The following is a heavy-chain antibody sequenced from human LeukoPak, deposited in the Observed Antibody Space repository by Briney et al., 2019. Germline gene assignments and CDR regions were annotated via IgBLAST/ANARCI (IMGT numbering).Heavy chain of an antibody. V-gene: IGHV3-30*02. J-gene: IGHJ5*02. CDR1: GFTFSSYG. CDR2: IRYDGSNK. CDR3: AKGKDDYDSSGSNWFDP. D-gene: IGHD3-22*01. Sequence: GGSLRLSCAASGFTFSSYGMHWVRQAPGKGLEWVAFIRYDGSNKYYADSVKGRFTISRDNSKNTLYLQMNSLRAEDTAVYYCAKGKDDYDSSGSNWFDPWGQGTLVTVSP.